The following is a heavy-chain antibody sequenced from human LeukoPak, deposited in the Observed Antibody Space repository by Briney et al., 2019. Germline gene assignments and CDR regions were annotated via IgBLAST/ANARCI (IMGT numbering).Heavy chain of an antibody. Sequence: ASVKVSCKASGYTFTGCYMHWVRQAPGQGLEWMGRINPNSGGTNYAQKFQGRVTMTRDTSISTAYMELSRLRSDDTAVYYCARDSDTAMVTPSGYDCRWGQGTLVTVSS. D-gene: IGHD5-18*01. CDR2: INPNSGGT. J-gene: IGHJ4*02. V-gene: IGHV1-2*06. CDR3: ARDSDTAMVTPSGYDCR. CDR1: GYTFTGCY.